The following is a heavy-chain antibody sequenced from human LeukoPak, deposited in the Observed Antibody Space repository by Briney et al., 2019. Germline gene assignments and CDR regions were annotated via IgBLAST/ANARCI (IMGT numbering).Heavy chain of an antibody. V-gene: IGHV3-49*04. Sequence: GGSLRLSCRASGFTFGDYAMSWVRQAPGKGLEWVGFIRSKAYGGTTEYAASVKGRFTISRDDSKSIAYLQMNSLKTEDTAVYYCTRPAAAYGSGSYYNVVPYWGQGTLVTVSS. CDR1: GFTFGDYA. J-gene: IGHJ4*02. CDR3: TRPAAAYGSGSYYNVVPY. D-gene: IGHD3-10*01. CDR2: IRSKAYGGTT.